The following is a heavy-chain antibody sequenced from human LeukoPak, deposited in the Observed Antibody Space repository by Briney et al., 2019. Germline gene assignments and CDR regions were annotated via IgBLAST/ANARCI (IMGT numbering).Heavy chain of an antibody. CDR2: ISSSGSTI. V-gene: IGHV3-11*01. CDR3: AKFINSMYYFDY. CDR1: GFTFSDYY. Sequence: GGSLRLSCAASGFTFSDYYMSWIRQAPGKGLEWVSYISSSGSTIYYADSVKGRFTISRDNAKNSLYLQMNSLRAEDTAVYYCAKFINSMYYFDYWGQGTLVTVSS. D-gene: IGHD4-23*01. J-gene: IGHJ4*02.